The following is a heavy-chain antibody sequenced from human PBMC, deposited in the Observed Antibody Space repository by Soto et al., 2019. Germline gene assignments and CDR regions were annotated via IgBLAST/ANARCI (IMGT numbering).Heavy chain of an antibody. CDR3: ARDLWGYCGTDCYPLDV. D-gene: IGHD2-21*02. CDR1: GGSISGYY. CDR2: MYNTGST. J-gene: IGHJ6*02. V-gene: IGHV4-59*01. Sequence: SETLSLTCTVSGGSISGYYWSWIRQPPGKGLEWIGYMYNTGSTVYNPSFKSRVTVSVDTSKNQFSLKLNSVTAADTAVYYCARDLWGYCGTDCYPLDVWGQGTTVTVSS.